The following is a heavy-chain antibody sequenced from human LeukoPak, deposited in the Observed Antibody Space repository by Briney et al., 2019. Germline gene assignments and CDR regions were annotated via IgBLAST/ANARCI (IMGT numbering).Heavy chain of an antibody. CDR3: AGYHWTTGVAY. CDR1: GFTFSDYA. Sequence: GGSLRLSCAASGFTFSDYAMIWLRQAPGQGLEWVSYISRSGDTIDYADSVKGRFSISRNNAKNSLYLQMNSLRAEDTAIYYCAGYHWTTGVAYWGQGTLVTVPS. V-gene: IGHV3-11*01. CDR2: ISRSGDTI. J-gene: IGHJ4*02. D-gene: IGHD1-20*01.